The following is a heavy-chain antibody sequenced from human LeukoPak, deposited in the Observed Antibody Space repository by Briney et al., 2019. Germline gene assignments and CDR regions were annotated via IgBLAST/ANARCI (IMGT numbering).Heavy chain of an antibody. J-gene: IGHJ6*02. CDR3: ARSSQWLSVYGMDV. V-gene: IGHV3-33*01. Sequence: GGSLRLSCAASGFTFSSYGMHWVRQAPGKGLEWVADIWYDGSDKDYADSVKGRFTISRDNSKKTLYLQTNSLRAEDTAVYYCARSSQWLSVYGMDVWGQGTTVTVSS. CDR1: GFTFSSYG. CDR2: IWYDGSDK. D-gene: IGHD6-19*01.